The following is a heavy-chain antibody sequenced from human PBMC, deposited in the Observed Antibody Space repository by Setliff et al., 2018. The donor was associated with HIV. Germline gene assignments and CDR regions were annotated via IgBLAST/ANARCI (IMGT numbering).Heavy chain of an antibody. CDR2: IGTGGDT. Sequence: GGSLRLSCATSGFAFSDYDFHWVRQVTGEGLEWVSAIGTGGDTYYADSVKGRFTISRENAKNSLYLQMNNVRAGDTAVYYCTRELNGHTSSHYYFGLDVWGQGT. CDR1: GFAFSDYD. V-gene: IGHV3-13*01. D-gene: IGHD6-6*01. CDR3: TRELNGHTSSHYYFGLDV. J-gene: IGHJ6*02.